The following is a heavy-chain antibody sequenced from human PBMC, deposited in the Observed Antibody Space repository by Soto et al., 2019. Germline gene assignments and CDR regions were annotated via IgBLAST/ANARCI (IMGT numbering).Heavy chain of an antibody. V-gene: IGHV1-18*01. CDR1: GGTVSSYT. J-gene: IGHJ4*02. CDR3: ARDLVPGYTGFSDY. D-gene: IGHD5-12*01. CDR2: IIAYNGNT. Sequence: ASVKVSCKASGGTVSSYTISWVRQAPGQGLEWMGRIIAYNGNTNYAQELQGRVTLTTDTSSTTAYMELRSLTSDDTAVYYCARDLVPGYTGFSDYWGQGTLVTVSS.